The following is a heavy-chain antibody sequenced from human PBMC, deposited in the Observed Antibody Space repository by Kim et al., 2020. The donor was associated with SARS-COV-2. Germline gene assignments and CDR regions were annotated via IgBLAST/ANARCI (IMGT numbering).Heavy chain of an antibody. D-gene: IGHD4-17*01. CDR3: ARENRLHYDS. CDR1: GGSLSAYF. Sequence: SETLSLTCTVSGGSLSAYFWSWIRQPPGKELEWLGYIYYTGTTIYNPSLEGRLTMSIDPSKNQFSLNLHSVTIGDAAVYFCARENRLHYDSWGQGALVIVSS. CDR2: IYYTGTT. J-gene: IGHJ4*02. V-gene: IGHV4-59*13.